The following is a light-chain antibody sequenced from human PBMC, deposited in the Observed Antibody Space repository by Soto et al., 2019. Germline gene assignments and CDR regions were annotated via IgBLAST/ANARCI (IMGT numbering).Light chain of an antibody. J-gene: IGKJ4*01. Sequence: EIVLTQSPGTLSLSPGERATLSCRASKSVSSSYLAWYQQKPGQAPRLLIYGASSRATGIPDRFSGSGSGTHFTLTISRLEPQDFAVYYCQQYGSSPHTFGGGNKVEIK. CDR3: QQYGSSPHT. CDR1: KSVSSSY. V-gene: IGKV3-20*01. CDR2: GAS.